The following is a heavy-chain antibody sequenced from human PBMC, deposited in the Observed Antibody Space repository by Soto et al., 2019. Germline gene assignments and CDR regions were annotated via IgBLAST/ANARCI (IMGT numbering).Heavy chain of an antibody. V-gene: IGHV4-39*01. Sequence: SETLSLTCAVSGGSVSGSYYYWAWLRQSPGKGPEWIGSVFHTGFTSYNPSLESRVSVSVDTSKSQFSLKLSAVTASDTAVYYCATSQKGYNWNYFDHWGEGALVTVSS. CDR2: VFHTGFT. D-gene: IGHD1-1*01. CDR3: ATSQKGYNWNYFDH. CDR1: GGSVSGSYYY. J-gene: IGHJ4*02.